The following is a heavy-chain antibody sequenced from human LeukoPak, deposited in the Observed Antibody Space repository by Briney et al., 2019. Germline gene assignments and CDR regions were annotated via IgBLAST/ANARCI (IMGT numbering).Heavy chain of an antibody. V-gene: IGHV3-30*02. CDR1: GFTFSSYD. D-gene: IGHD3-9*01. Sequence: GGSLRLSCAASGFTFSSYDMNWVRQAPGKGLEWVAFIRYDGSNKYYADSVKGRFTISRDNSKNTLYLQMNSLRAEDTAVYYCAKNYDILTGYSPFDYWGQGTLVTVSS. J-gene: IGHJ4*02. CDR3: AKNYDILTGYSPFDY. CDR2: IRYDGSNK.